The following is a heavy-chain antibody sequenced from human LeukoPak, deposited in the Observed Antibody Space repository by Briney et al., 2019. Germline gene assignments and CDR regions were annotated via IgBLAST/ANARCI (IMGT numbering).Heavy chain of an antibody. D-gene: IGHD2-21*02. CDR2: ISGSGGCT. CDR3: AKGPPGIVVVTASRH. Sequence: PGASLRLSCAASGFTFSSYAMSWVRQAPGKGLEWVSAISGSGGCTYYADSVKGRFTISRDNSKNTLYLQMNSLRAEDTAVYYWAKGPPGIVVVTASRHWGQGTLVTVSS. J-gene: IGHJ1*01. V-gene: IGHV3-23*01. CDR1: GFTFSSYA.